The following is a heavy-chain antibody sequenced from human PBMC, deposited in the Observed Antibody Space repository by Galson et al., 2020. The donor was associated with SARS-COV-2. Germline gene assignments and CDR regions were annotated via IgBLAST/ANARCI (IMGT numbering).Heavy chain of an antibody. Sequence: SQTLSLTCAVSGYSVSGDDYWGWIRQPPGKGLEWIGSLYHSGSTYYNPSLKSRLTISVDTSKNQFSLKLTSVTAADAAVYYCAIRSTATAYYFDTWGQGTLVTVSS. J-gene: IGHJ4*02. CDR2: LYHSGST. CDR3: AIRSTATAYYFDT. V-gene: IGHV4-38-2*01. D-gene: IGHD4-17*01. CDR1: GYSVSGDDY.